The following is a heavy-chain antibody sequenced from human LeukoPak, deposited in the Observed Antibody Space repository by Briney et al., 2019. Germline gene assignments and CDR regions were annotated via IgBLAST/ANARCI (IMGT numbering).Heavy chain of an antibody. D-gene: IGHD2-2*01. J-gene: IGHJ6*01. V-gene: IGHV4-59*08. CDR2: IYYSGGT. Sequence: PSETLSFTWPVFGGSFFSSYWGWILKPPGKGLDWFGYIYYSGGTNFTSSLKSQYTISGGTSKSQFSLKLSSVTAADTAVYYCAGHGPNSPTAANYYYYGMDVWGEGTTVTVSS. CDR1: GGSFFSSY. CDR3: AGHGPNSPTAANYYYYGMDV.